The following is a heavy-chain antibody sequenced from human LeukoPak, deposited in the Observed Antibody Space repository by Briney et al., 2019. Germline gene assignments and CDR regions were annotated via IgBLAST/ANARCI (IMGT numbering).Heavy chain of an antibody. CDR1: GFTVSSNY. CDR2: IYTGGNT. J-gene: IGHJ4*02. D-gene: IGHD6-19*01. Sequence: PGGSLRLSCAASGFTVSSNYMSWVRQAPGKGLEWVSVIYTGGNTYYADSVKRRFTISRDNSKNTIYLQLNSLRADDTAVYYCASGSDSSGWYDYFDYWGQGTLVTVSS. V-gene: IGHV3-66*01. CDR3: ASGSDSSGWYDYFDY.